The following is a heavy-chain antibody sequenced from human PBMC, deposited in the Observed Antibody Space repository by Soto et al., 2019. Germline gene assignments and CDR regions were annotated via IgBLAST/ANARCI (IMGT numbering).Heavy chain of an antibody. CDR3: ARLPVYIGSYYEDAFDI. V-gene: IGHV2-70*01. J-gene: IGHJ3*02. CDR2: IDWDDDK. CDR1: GFSLSSSAMC. D-gene: IGHD1-26*01. Sequence: SGPTLVNPTQTLTLTCTLSGFSLSSSAMCVSWIRQPPGKALEWLALIDWDDDKSYSTSLKTRLTISKDTSKKQVVLKITNIDPVDTATYYCARLPVYIGSYYEDAFDIWGRGTMVTVSS.